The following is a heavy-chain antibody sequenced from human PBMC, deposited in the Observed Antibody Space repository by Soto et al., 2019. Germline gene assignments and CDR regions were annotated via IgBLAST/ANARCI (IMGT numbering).Heavy chain of an antibody. V-gene: IGHV3-53*01. CDR1: GFTVSTNY. J-gene: IGHJ5*02. Sequence: GWSLRLSCTVSGFTVSTNYMSWVRQAPGKGLEWVSVIYNDGSTYYADSVKGRFTISRDDSKNTLYLQMHSLGAEDTAMYYCARAASYYGSESWGEGTLVTVSS. CDR3: ARAASYYGSES. CDR2: IYNDGST. D-gene: IGHD3-10*01.